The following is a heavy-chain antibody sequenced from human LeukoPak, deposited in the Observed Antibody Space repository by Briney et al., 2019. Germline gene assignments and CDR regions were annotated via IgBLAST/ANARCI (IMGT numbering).Heavy chain of an antibody. D-gene: IGHD4-17*01. V-gene: IGHV1-46*01. Sequence: ASVKVSCKASGYTFTSYYMHWVRQAPGQGLEWMGIINPSGGSTSYAQKFQGRVTMTRDTSTSTVYMELSSLRSEDTAVYYCARGTGRRYGAPPHAFDIWGQGTMVTVSS. CDR2: INPSGGST. J-gene: IGHJ3*02. CDR1: GYTFTSYY. CDR3: ARGTGRRYGAPPHAFDI.